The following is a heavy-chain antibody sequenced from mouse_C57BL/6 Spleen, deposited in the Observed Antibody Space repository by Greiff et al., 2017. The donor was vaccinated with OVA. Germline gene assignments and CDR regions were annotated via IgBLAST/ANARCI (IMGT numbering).Heavy chain of an antibody. CDR3: ARGTNGYDRGVYFDY. CDR2: IHPTSGST. Sequence: QVQLQQPGAELVKPGASVKLSCKASGYTFTSYWMHWVKQRPGQGLEWIGMIHPTSGSTNYNEKFKSKATLTVDKSSSTAYMQLSSLTSEDSAVYYCARGTNGYDRGVYFDYWGQGTTLTVSS. V-gene: IGHV1-64*01. J-gene: IGHJ2*01. CDR1: GYTFTSYW. D-gene: IGHD2-2*01.